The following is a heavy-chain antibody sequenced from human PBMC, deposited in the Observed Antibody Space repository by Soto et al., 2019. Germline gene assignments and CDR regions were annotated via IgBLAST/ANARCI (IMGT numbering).Heavy chain of an antibody. CDR1: GLSFSACI. V-gene: IGHV3-30-3*01. D-gene: IGHD6-19*01. Sequence: QVQLVESGGSMVQPGGSLRLSCVISGLSFSACIMHWLRQAPGKGLGWIAVTSVDEGIKGYADSVRGRFNISRENSKNTVFLQMNSLTGDDTAVYFCAREEGSSGSAGTFNYWGQGTLVTVSA. CDR2: TSVDEGIK. J-gene: IGHJ1*01. CDR3: AREEGSSGSAGTFNY.